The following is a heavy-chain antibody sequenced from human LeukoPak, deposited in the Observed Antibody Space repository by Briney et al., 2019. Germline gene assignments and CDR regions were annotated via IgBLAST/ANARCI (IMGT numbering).Heavy chain of an antibody. CDR1: SGSISTSNYY. CDR2: IFYSGST. Sequence: SETLSLTCTVSSGSISTSNYYWGWVRQPPGKALEWIGNIFYSGSTYYSPSLKSRVTISVDTSKNQFSLKLSSVTAADTAVYYCARRLGRKFGERFYYYHYMDVWGKGTTVTISS. J-gene: IGHJ6*03. V-gene: IGHV4-39*07. CDR3: ARRLGRKFGERFYYYHYMDV. D-gene: IGHD3-10*01.